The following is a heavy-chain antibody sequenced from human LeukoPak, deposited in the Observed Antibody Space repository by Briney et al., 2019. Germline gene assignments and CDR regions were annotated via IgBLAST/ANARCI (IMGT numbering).Heavy chain of an antibody. Sequence: ASVKVSCKASGYTFTGYYMHWVRQAPGQGLEWMGWINIYSGGTNYAQKFQGRVTMTRDTSISTAYMELSRLRSDDTAVYYCAREGGEDIVVVVAETGPSGYWGQGTLVTVSS. J-gene: IGHJ4*02. D-gene: IGHD2-15*01. CDR2: INIYSGGT. CDR1: GYTFTGYY. V-gene: IGHV1-2*02. CDR3: AREGGEDIVVVVAETGPSGY.